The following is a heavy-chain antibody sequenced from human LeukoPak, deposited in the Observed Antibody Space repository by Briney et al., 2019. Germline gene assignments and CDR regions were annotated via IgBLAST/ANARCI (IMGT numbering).Heavy chain of an antibody. CDR1: GFTFSNYW. CDR3: ARENSAPES. V-gene: IGHV3-74*01. Sequence: PGGSLRLSCAASGFTFSNYWMHWVRHAPGKGLDWVSNINGDGSRTYYADSVKGRSTISRDNAKNTLYLQMNSLRAEDTAVYYCARENSAPESWGQGTLVTVSS. J-gene: IGHJ5*02. CDR2: INGDGSRT. D-gene: IGHD1-14*01.